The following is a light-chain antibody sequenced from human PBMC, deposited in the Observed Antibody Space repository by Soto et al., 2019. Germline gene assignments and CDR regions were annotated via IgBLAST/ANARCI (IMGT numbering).Light chain of an antibody. CDR1: QGISNW. CDR3: QQYHTSSIT. Sequence: IQMTQSPSSVSASVGARVTITCRASQGISNWLAWYQQRPGKAPTLLIYDASTLERGVPSRFSGTGSGTEFTLSIDSLQPDDFATYYCQQYHTSSITFGQGTRLEIK. J-gene: IGKJ5*01. CDR2: DAS. V-gene: IGKV1-5*01.